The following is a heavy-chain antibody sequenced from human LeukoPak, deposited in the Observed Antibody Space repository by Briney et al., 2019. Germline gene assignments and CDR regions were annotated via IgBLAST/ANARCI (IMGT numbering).Heavy chain of an antibody. Sequence: QSGGSLRLSCAASGFTFSSHAMHWVRQAPGKGLEWVAVMSYDDRNKNYAHSVKGRFTISRDNSKNTLYLQMNSLRAEDTAVYYCATDPTAGFTRGESPPPFAFWGQGTLVPAPS. CDR1: GFTFSSHA. CDR3: ATDPTAGFTRGESPPPFAF. V-gene: IGHV3-30*04. D-gene: IGHD3-16*01. J-gene: IGHJ4*02. CDR2: MSYDDRNK.